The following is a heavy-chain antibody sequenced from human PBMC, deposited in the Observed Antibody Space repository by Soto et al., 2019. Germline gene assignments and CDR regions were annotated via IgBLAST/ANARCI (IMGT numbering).Heavy chain of an antibody. CDR1: GFTFSSYA. CDR3: VKSRGGDNFDFFD. J-gene: IGHJ4*02. CDR2: IRGNGDPP. Sequence: LRLSCSASGFTFSSYAMHLVRQAPGKGLEYVSGIRGNGDPPFYADSVKGRFIISRDNSKNTLFLQMSSLSADDTAVYYCVKSRGGDNFDFFDWGQGALVTVSS. V-gene: IGHV3-64D*06. D-gene: IGHD2-21*01.